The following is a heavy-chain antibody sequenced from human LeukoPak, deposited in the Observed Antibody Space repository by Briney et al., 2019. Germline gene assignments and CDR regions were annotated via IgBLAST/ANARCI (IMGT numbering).Heavy chain of an antibody. CDR2: LYYSGST. CDR1: GGSISSYY. V-gene: IGHV4-59*12. CDR3: ARGTVTTSNWFDP. D-gene: IGHD4-17*01. J-gene: IGHJ5*02. Sequence: PSETLSLTCTVSGGSISSYYWTWIRQPPGKGLEWIGSLYYSGSTNYNPSLKSRVTISVDTSTNQFSLKLSSVTAADTAVYYCARGTVTTSNWFDPWGQGTLVTVSS.